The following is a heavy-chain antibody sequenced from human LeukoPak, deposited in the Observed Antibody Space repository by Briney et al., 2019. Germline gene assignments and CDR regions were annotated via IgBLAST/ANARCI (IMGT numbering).Heavy chain of an antibody. V-gene: IGHV4-30-2*06. CDR2: IYHSGGA. Sequence: SETLSLTCSVSGDSISRSGSSWSWIRQSPGRGLEWIGYIYHSGGAYYNPSLKSRVTISLDKSKNQFSLKLRSVTAADTAVYYCARHFIAQSPIPAFWGQGTLVSVSS. CDR1: GDSISRSGSS. CDR3: ARHFIAQSPIPAF. D-gene: IGHD3-3*02. J-gene: IGHJ4*02.